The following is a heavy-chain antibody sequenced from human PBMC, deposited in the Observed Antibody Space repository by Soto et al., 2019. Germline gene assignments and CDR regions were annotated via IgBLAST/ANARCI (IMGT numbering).Heavy chain of an antibody. Sequence: SETLSLTCTVSGGSISSGDYYWSWIRQPPGKGLEWIGYIYYSGSTYYNPSLKSRVTISVDTSKNQFSLKLSSVTAADTAVYYCARVETPAHYFDYWGQGTLVTVSS. CDR3: ARVETPAHYFDY. J-gene: IGHJ4*02. CDR1: GGSISSGDYY. D-gene: IGHD2-15*01. CDR2: IYYSGST. V-gene: IGHV4-30-4*01.